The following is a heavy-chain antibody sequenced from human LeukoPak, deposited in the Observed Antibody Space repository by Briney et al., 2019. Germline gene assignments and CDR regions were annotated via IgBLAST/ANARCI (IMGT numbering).Heavy chain of an antibody. V-gene: IGHV3-74*01. Sequence: GGSLRLSCAVSGFTFSSYWMNWVRQAPGRGRVWVSRIASDGSSTTYADAGKGRFSISRDNAKNTLYLQMTSLRVEDTAVYYCARGRPHGNDYWGQGTLVTVSS. CDR1: GFTFSSYW. CDR2: IASDGSST. J-gene: IGHJ4*02. CDR3: ARGRPHGNDY. D-gene: IGHD4-23*01.